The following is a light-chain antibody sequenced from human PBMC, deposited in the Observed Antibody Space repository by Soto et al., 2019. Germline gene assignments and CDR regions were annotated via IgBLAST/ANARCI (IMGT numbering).Light chain of an antibody. J-gene: IGLJ1*01. CDR1: SSDIGGYDY. CDR3: AAWDDSLNEYV. V-gene: IGLV2-14*01. CDR2: EVR. Sequence: QSALTQPASVSGSRGQSITISCTGTSSDIGGYDYVSWYQQRPGKAPKLMIYEVRYRPSGVSNRFSGSKSGTSASLAISGLQPEDEADYCCAAWDDSLNEYVFGDGTKVTVL.